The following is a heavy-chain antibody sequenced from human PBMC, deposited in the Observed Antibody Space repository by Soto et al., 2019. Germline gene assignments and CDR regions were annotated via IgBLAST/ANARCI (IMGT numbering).Heavy chain of an antibody. Sequence: ASVKVSCKASGHTFISYYIHWVRQAPGQGLEWMGIINPSGGSTNYAQNFQGRVTMTRDTSTSTVYMELSSLRSEDTAVYYCARGRSSSWTGWFDPCGQGTLVTVSS. CDR2: INPSGGST. CDR3: ARGRSSSWTGWFDP. CDR1: GHTFISYY. D-gene: IGHD6-13*01. J-gene: IGHJ5*02. V-gene: IGHV1-46*03.